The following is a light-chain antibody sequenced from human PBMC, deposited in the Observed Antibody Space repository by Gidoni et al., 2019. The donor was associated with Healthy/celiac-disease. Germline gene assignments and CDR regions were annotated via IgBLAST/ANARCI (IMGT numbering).Light chain of an antibody. CDR1: QSISSW. J-gene: IGKJ1*01. Sequence: DIQITQSPSTRSASVGDRVTITCRASQSISSWLAWYQQKPGKAPKLLIYDASSLESGVPSRFSGSGSGTEFTLTISSLQPDDFATYYCQQYNSYPWTFXXXTKVEIK. CDR3: QQYNSYPWT. CDR2: DAS. V-gene: IGKV1-5*01.